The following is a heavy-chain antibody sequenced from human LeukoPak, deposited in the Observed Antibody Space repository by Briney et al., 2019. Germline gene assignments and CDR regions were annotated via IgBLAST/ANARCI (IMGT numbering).Heavy chain of an antibody. D-gene: IGHD2-8*01. V-gene: IGHV4-59*01. CDR2: IYYSGST. CDR1: GGSISSYY. J-gene: IGHJ5*02. CDR3: ARDCTNGVSRGFDP. Sequence: SETLSLTCTVSGGSISSYYWSWIRQPPGKGLEWIGYIYYSGSTNYNPSLKSRVTISVDTSKNQFSLKLSSVTAADTAVYYCARDCTNGVSRGFDPWGQGTLVTVSS.